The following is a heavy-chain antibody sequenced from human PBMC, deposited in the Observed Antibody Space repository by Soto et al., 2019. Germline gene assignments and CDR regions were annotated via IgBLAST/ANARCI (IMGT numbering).Heavy chain of an antibody. Sequence: QLQLQESGPGLVKPSETLSLTCTVSGGSIDRSNYYWDWIRQPPGKGLEWIGTTYYNGNAYYNPALKSLVTMRVDTSEHQFSLELISVTAAATAVYYCARHFVAVVIKGWGYWGQGTLVTVSS. J-gene: IGHJ4*02. CDR3: ARHFVAVVIKGWGY. D-gene: IGHD3-22*01. CDR2: TYYNGNA. V-gene: IGHV4-39*01. CDR1: GGSIDRSNYY.